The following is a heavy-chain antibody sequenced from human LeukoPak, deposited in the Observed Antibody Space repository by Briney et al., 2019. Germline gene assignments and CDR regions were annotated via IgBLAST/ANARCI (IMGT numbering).Heavy chain of an antibody. D-gene: IGHD3-16*01. V-gene: IGHV3-33*08. J-gene: IGHJ4*02. Sequence: GGSLRLSCAASGFTFSSYAMSWVRQAPGKGLEWVAVIWYDGSNKYYADSVKGRFTISRDNSKNTLYLQMNSLRAEDTAVYYCARAIGGSVQYYFDYWGQGTLVTVSS. CDR2: IWYDGSNK. CDR1: GFTFSSYA. CDR3: ARAIGGSVQYYFDY.